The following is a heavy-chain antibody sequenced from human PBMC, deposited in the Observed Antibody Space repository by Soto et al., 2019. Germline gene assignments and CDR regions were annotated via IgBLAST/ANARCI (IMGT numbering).Heavy chain of an antibody. V-gene: IGHV3-64*01. CDR3: ASSSRSNYYYYMDV. Sequence: PGGSLRLSCAASGFTFSSYAMHWVRQAPGKGLEYVSAISSNGGSTYYANSVKGRFTISRDNSKNTLYLQMGGLRAEDMAVYYCASSSRSNYYYYMDVWGKGTTVTVSS. CDR2: ISSNGGST. CDR1: GFTFSSYA. J-gene: IGHJ6*03. D-gene: IGHD6-6*01.